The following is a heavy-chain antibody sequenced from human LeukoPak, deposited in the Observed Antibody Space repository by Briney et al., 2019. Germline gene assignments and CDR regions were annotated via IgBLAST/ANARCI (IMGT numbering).Heavy chain of an antibody. J-gene: IGHJ4*02. V-gene: IGHV1-2*02. CDR2: INPNSGGT. CDR3: AGLYSSGWYHFDY. D-gene: IGHD6-19*01. Sequence: ASVKVSCKASGYTFTGYYMHWVRQAPGQGLEWMGWINPNSGGTNYAQKFQGRVAMTRDTSISTAYMELSRLRSDDTAVYYCAGLYSSGWYHFDYWGQGTLVTVSS. CDR1: GYTFTGYY.